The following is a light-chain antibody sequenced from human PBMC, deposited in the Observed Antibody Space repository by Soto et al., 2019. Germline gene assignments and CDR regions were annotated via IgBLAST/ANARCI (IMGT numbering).Light chain of an antibody. CDR2: EVS. V-gene: IGLV2-8*01. Sequence: QSALTQPPSASGSPGQSVTISCTGTSSDVGGYNYVSWYQQHPGKAPKLMIYEVSKRPSGVPDRFSGSKSGNTASLTVSGRQAEDEADYYCSSYAGSNNSSLDVFGTGTKLTVL. CDR1: SSDVGGYNY. J-gene: IGLJ1*01. CDR3: SSYAGSNNSSLDV.